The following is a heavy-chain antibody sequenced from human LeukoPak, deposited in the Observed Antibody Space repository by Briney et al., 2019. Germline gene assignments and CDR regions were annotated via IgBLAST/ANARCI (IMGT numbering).Heavy chain of an antibody. V-gene: IGHV3-53*01. CDR3: ARDLGTNDAFDI. CDR2: TYSGGST. D-gene: IGHD7-27*01. Sequence: PGGSLRLSCAASGFTVSTTYMSWVRQAPGKGLEWVSITYSGGSTYYAHSVKGRFTISRDNSKNTVYLQMNSLRAEDTAVYYCARDLGTNDAFDIWGQGTMLTVSS. CDR1: GFTVSTTY. J-gene: IGHJ3*02.